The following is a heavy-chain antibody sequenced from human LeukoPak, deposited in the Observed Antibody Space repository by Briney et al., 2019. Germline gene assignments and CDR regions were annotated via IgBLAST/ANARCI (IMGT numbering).Heavy chain of an antibody. Sequence: SETLSLTCTVSGGSISSSSYYWGWIRQPPGKGLEWIGEINHSGSTNYNPSLKSRVTISVDTSKNQFSLKLSSVTAADTAVYYCARLSGYWGQGTLVTVSS. V-gene: IGHV4-39*07. CDR2: INHSGST. CDR1: GGSISSSSYY. CDR3: ARLSGY. D-gene: IGHD3-3*02. J-gene: IGHJ4*02.